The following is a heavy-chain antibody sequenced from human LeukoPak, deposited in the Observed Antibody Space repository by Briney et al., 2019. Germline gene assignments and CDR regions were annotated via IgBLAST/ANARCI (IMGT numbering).Heavy chain of an antibody. J-gene: IGHJ4*02. CDR1: GSSITSGFY. CDR2: IYHSGST. CDR3: ARGLYRPSKWELLASFDY. Sequence: PSETLSLTCTVSGSSITSGFYWGWIRQPPGKGLEWIGSIYHSGSTYYNPSLKSRVTISVDTSKNQFSLKLSSVTAADTAVYYCARGLYRPSKWELLASFDYWGQGTLVTVSS. V-gene: IGHV4-38-2*02. D-gene: IGHD1-26*01.